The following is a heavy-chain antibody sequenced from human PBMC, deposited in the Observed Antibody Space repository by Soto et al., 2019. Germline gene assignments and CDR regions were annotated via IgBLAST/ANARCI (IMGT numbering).Heavy chain of an antibody. CDR2: IYSGGST. Sequence: GSLRLSCAASGFTVSSNYMSWVRQAPGKGLEWVSVIYSGGSTYYADSVKGRFTISRHNSKNTLYLQMNSLRAEDTAVYYCARAQLGSSWFAGFDYWGQGTLVTVSS. D-gene: IGHD6-13*01. CDR3: ARAQLGSSWFAGFDY. CDR1: GFTVSSNY. J-gene: IGHJ4*02. V-gene: IGHV3-53*04.